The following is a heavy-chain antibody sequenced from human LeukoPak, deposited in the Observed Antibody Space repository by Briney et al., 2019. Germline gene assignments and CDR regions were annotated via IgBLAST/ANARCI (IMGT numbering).Heavy chain of an antibody. Sequence: GASVTVSCTASGYTFTGYYMHWVRQAPGQGLEWMGWINLNSGGTNYAQKFQGRVTMTRDTSISTAYMELSRLRSDDTAIYYCARGGPSRGSGFYYFDYWGQGTLVTVSS. D-gene: IGHD6-19*01. CDR3: ARGGPSRGSGFYYFDY. V-gene: IGHV1-2*02. CDR1: GYTFTGYY. CDR2: INLNSGGT. J-gene: IGHJ4*02.